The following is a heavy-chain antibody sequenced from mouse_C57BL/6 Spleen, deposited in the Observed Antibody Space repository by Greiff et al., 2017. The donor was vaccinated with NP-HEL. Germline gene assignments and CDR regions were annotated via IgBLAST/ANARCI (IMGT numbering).Heavy chain of an antibody. CDR3: ARGSTWFAY. CDR2: ISRCSGTI. J-gene: IGHJ3*01. D-gene: IGHD5-1*01. CDR1: GFTFSDYG. V-gene: IGHV5-17*01. Sequence: EVQGVESGGGLVKPGGSLKLSCAASGFTFSDYGMHWVRQAPEKGLEWVAYISRCSGTIYYADTVKVRFTMSIDNAKNTLFLAMTILGSEDTAMYYCARGSTWFAYWGQGTLVTVSA.